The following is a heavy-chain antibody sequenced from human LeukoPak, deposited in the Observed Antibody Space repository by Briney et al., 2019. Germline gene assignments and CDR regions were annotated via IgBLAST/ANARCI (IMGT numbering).Heavy chain of an antibody. CDR3: ARAVSYGCSSTSCDEYYFDY. CDR1: GYTFTSYY. V-gene: IGHV1-46*01. Sequence: ASVKVSCKASGYTFTSYYMHWVRQAPGQGLEWMGIINPSGGSTSYAQKFQGRVTMTRGTSTSTVYMELSSLRSEDTAVYYCARAVSYGCSSTSCDEYYFDYWGQGTLVTVSS. J-gene: IGHJ4*02. CDR2: INPSGGST. D-gene: IGHD2-2*01.